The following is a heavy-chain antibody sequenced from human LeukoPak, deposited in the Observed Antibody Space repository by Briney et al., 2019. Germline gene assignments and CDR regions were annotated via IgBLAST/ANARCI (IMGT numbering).Heavy chain of an antibody. J-gene: IGHJ4*02. CDR1: GFTVSSNY. CDR3: ARAPSDCSSTSCQGSAFDY. D-gene: IGHD2-2*01. CDR2: IYSGGGT. V-gene: IGHV3-53*01. Sequence: QTGGSLRLSCAASGFTVSSNYMSWVRQAPGKGLEWVSVIYSGGGTYYADSVKGRFTISRDNSKNTLYLQMNSLRAEDTAVYYCARAPSDCSSTSCQGSAFDYWGQGTLVTVSS.